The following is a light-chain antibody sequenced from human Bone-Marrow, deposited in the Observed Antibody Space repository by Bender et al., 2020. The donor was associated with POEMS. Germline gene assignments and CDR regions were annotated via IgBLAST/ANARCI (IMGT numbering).Light chain of an antibody. CDR1: ILAKKY. Sequence: SYELTQPSSVSVSPGQTAKITCSGDILAKKYARWFQLKPGQGPVQVIYKDSERPLGIPERFSGSSSGTTVTLTISGSRVEDEATYYCHSATDNNWVFGGGTKLTVL. CDR3: HSATDNNWV. CDR2: KDS. J-gene: IGLJ3*02. V-gene: IGLV3-27*01.